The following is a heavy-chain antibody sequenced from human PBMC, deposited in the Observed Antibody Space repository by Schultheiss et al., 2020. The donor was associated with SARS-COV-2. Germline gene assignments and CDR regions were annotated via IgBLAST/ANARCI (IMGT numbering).Heavy chain of an antibody. V-gene: IGHV3-72*01. Sequence: GESLKISCAASGFRFSDHYMDWVRQAPGKGLEWVGRIRDKTNSYTTEYAASVKGRFTVSRDDSKNSLYLQMNSLKTEDTAVYYCARGPLAGDAYDIWGQGTMVTVSS. J-gene: IGHJ3*02. CDR3: ARGPLAGDAYDI. CDR2: IRDKTNSYTT. CDR1: GFRFSDHY.